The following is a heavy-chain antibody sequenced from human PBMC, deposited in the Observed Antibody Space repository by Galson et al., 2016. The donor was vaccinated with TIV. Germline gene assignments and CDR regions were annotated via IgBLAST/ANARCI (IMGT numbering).Heavy chain of an antibody. Sequence: SLRLSCAASGFTFSTYGMHWVRQAPGKGLEWVAVMSSEGPAKFYADSVAGRFTISRDNSKNTLFLQMSSLRPADTAIYYCARDPIPGRPDYFDYWGQGTLVTVSS. V-gene: IGHV3-30*03. D-gene: IGHD6-6*01. CDR3: ARDPIPGRPDYFDY. J-gene: IGHJ4*02. CDR1: GFTFSTYG. CDR2: MSSEGPAK.